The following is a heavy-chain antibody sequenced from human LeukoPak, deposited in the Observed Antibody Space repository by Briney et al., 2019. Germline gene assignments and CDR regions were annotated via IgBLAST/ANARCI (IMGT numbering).Heavy chain of an antibody. V-gene: IGHV3-23*01. CDR3: AKDLSHSDFWSGYYWDY. CDR2: ISGSGGST. Sequence: GGSLRLSCAASGFTFSSYAMSWVRQAPGKGLEWVSAISGSGGSTYYADSVKGRFTIPRDNSKNTLYLQMNSLRAEDTAVYYCAKDLSHSDFWSGYYWDYWGQGTLVTVSS. D-gene: IGHD3-3*01. CDR1: GFTFSSYA. J-gene: IGHJ4*02.